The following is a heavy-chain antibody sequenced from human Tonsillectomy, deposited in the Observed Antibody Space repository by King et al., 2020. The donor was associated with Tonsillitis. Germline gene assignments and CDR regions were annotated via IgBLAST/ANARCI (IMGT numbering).Heavy chain of an antibody. J-gene: IGHJ3*02. CDR2: INPNSGAT. V-gene: IGHV1-2*02. Sequence: VQLVESGAEVKKPGASVTVSCTASGYTFTGYYMHWVRQAPGQGLEWMGWINPNSGATNYAQKFQGRVTMTRDTSISTAYMELSRLRSDDTAVYYCARSGGGYYYDSSGFAFDIWGQGTMVTVSS. D-gene: IGHD3-22*01. CDR3: ARSGGGYYYDSSGFAFDI. CDR1: GYTFTGYY.